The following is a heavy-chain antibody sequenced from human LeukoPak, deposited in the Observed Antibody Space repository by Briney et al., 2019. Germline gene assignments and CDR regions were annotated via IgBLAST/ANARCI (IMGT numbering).Heavy chain of an antibody. CDR2: ISHSGMTI. CDR3: ARGTTGHQSYYFYYMDV. V-gene: IGHV3-11*01. CDR1: GFNFGDEF. J-gene: IGHJ6*03. D-gene: IGHD3/OR15-3a*01. Sequence: GGSLRLSCAASGFNFGDEFMTWIRQAPGKGLEWISFISHSGMTISYAESVRGRFTISRDNAKNSLFLYMTNLGAEDTALYYCARGTTGHQSYYFYYMDVWGKGTPVIVSS.